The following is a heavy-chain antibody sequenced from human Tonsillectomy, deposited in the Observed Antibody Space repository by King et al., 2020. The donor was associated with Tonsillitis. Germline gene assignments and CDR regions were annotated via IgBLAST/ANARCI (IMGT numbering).Heavy chain of an antibody. V-gene: IGHV3-30*04. Sequence: QLVQSGGGVVQPGRSLRLSCAASGFTFITYAMHWVRQAPGKGLEWVAVISHDGNNKYYAESVKGRFTISRDNSKNTVYLQMNTLRAEDTAVYYCASHHPVTVTNYNGMDVWGQGTTVTVSS. CDR3: ASHHPVTVTNYNGMDV. D-gene: IGHD4-17*01. J-gene: IGHJ6*02. CDR2: ISHDGNNK. CDR1: GFTFITYA.